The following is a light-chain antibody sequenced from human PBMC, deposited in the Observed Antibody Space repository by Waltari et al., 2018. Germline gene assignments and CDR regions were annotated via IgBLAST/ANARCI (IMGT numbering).Light chain of an antibody. V-gene: IGKV1-39*01. CDR3: QQTYRLIT. CDR2: GAS. CDR1: QRISSY. Sequence: DIQITQSPSFLSASVGDRVTITCWASQRISSYLNWYQMKPGKAPELLIYGASTVQSGVPSRFSGSGFGTDFTLTISSLQPEDFATYYCQQTYRLITFGPGTKVDLK. J-gene: IGKJ3*01.